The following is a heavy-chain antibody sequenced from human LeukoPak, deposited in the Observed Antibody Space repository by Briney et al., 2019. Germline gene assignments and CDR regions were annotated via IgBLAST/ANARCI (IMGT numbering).Heavy chain of an antibody. J-gene: IGHJ4*02. CDR1: GGSFSGYY. D-gene: IGHD5-12*01. CDR2: INHSGST. Sequence: PSETLSLTCAVYGGSFSGYYWSWIRQPPGKGLEWIGEINHSGSTNYNPSLKSRVTISVDTSKNQFSLKLSSVTAADTAVYYCARRGTTVATSEDYWGQGTLVTVSS. V-gene: IGHV4-34*01. CDR3: ARRGTTVATSEDY.